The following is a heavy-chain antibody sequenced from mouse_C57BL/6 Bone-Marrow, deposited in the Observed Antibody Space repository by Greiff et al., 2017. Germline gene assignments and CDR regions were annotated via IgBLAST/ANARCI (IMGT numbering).Heavy chain of an antibody. CDR3: ARDVLGDD. D-gene: IGHD1-1*01. Sequence: EVKLMESGGGLVQSGRSLRLSCATSGFTFSDFYMEWVRQAPGKGLEWIAASRNKANDYTTEYSASVKGRFIVSRDTSQSILYLQMNALRAEDTAIYYCARDVLGDDWGQGTSVTVSS. J-gene: IGHJ4*01. V-gene: IGHV7-1*01. CDR2: SRNKANDYTT. CDR1: GFTFSDFY.